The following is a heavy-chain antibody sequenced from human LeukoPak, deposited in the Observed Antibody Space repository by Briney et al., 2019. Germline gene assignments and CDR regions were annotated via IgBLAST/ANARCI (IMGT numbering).Heavy chain of an antibody. CDR1: GGSISSDF. CDR2: ICYSGSA. J-gene: IGHJ5*02. D-gene: IGHD2-2*01. V-gene: IGHV4-59*01. CDR3: ARVVVKYSTSFDP. Sequence: SETLSLTCTVSGGSISSDFWSWIRQPPGKGLEWIGDICYSGSANYNPSLKSRVTMSEDTSKNQVSLKLTSVAAADTAVYYCARVVVKYSTSFDPWGQGTLVTVSS.